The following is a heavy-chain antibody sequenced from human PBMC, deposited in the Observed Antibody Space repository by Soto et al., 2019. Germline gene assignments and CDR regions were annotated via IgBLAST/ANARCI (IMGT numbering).Heavy chain of an antibody. D-gene: IGHD2-21*02. J-gene: IGHJ3*02. CDR1: VYTFTGYY. CDR3: ARDFPYCGGDCEGAFDI. Sequence: XSVKVSGKASVYTFTGYYIHWVQQAHGQGLEWVGWINPNSGGTSYAQKFQGWVTMTRDTSKNQFSLKLSSVTAADTAVYYCARDFPYCGGDCEGAFDIWGQRTIVTVSS. V-gene: IGHV1-2*04. CDR2: INPNSGGT.